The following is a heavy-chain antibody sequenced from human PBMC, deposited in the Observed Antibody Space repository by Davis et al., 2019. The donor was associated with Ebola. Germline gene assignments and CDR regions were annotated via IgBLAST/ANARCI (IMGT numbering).Heavy chain of an antibody. D-gene: IGHD2/OR15-2a*01. J-gene: IGHJ4*02. CDR2: IHTHTGNS. Sequence: VSVKVSCKASGYRFTTYGLHWVRQAPGQGLEWMGWIHTHTGNSRYAQGFTGRFVFSLDTSVSTAYLQITSLKAEDTAVYYCTRDSPSTLDYWGQGTLVTVSS. CDR1: GYRFTTYG. CDR3: TRDSPSTLDY. V-gene: IGHV7-4-1*02.